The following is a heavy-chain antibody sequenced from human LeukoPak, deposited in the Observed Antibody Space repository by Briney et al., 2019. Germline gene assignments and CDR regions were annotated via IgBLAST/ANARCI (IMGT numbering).Heavy chain of an antibody. Sequence: ASVKVSCKALGYTFTDHYSHWLRQAPGQGPEWMGWLSAYDGNTNYAQNVQGRVTLTTDTSTSTAYMELRSLRSDDTAFYYCARDNKVASGSGFDYWGQGTLVTVSS. CDR3: ARDNKVASGSGFDY. J-gene: IGHJ4*02. D-gene: IGHD6-13*01. CDR1: GYTFTDHY. V-gene: IGHV1-18*04. CDR2: LSAYDGNT.